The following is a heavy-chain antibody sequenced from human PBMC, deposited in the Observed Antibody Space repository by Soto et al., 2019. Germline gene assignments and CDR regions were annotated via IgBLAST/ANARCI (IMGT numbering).Heavy chain of an antibody. CDR3: ASLRGGGDFDY. V-gene: IGHV4-59*08. CDR1: GGSISSYY. D-gene: IGHD5-12*01. Sequence: PSETLSLTCTVSGGSISSYYWSWIRQPPGKGLEWIGYIYYSGSTNYKPSLKSRVTISVDTSKNQFSLKLSSVTAADTAVYYCASLRGGGDFDYWGQGTLVTVSS. CDR2: IYYSGST. J-gene: IGHJ4*02.